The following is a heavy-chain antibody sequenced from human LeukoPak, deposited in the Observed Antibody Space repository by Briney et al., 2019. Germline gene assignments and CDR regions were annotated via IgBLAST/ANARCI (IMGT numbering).Heavy chain of an antibody. CDR1: EFTFNNYW. Sequence: GGSLRLSCVASEFTFNNYWLHWVRQAPGKGPVWVSRINSDGSNTIYADSVKGRFTISRDNAKNTVYLQMNSLRVEDTAIYYCARGGFGHNMDVWGKGTTVTVSS. J-gene: IGHJ6*03. D-gene: IGHD3-3*01. V-gene: IGHV3-74*01. CDR3: ARGGFGHNMDV. CDR2: INSDGSNT.